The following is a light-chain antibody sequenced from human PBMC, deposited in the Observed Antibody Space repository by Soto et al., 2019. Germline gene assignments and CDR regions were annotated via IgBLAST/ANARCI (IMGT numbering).Light chain of an antibody. J-gene: IGKJ3*01. Sequence: EIVMTQSPATLSVSPVERATLSCRASQSVSSNLAWYQQKPGQSPRLLIYGASTRATGVPARFSGSGSGTHFTLTISSLQPEDTATYYCQQYDNLPLTFGPGTKVDIK. V-gene: IGKV3-15*01. CDR2: GAS. CDR3: QQYDNLPLT. CDR1: QSVSSN.